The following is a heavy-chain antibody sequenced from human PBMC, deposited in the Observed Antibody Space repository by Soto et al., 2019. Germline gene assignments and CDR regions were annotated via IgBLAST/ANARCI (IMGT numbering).Heavy chain of an antibody. CDR3: ARETPQGVVVPAAMEEDYMDV. D-gene: IGHD2-2*01. CDR2: INHSGST. V-gene: IGHV4-34*01. Sequence: SETLSLTCAVYGGSFSGYYWSWIRQPPGKGLEWIGEINHSGSTNYNPSLKSRVTISVDTSKNQFSLKLSSVTAADTAVYYCARETPQGVVVPAAMEEDYMDVWGKGTTVTVSS. J-gene: IGHJ6*03. CDR1: GGSFSGYY.